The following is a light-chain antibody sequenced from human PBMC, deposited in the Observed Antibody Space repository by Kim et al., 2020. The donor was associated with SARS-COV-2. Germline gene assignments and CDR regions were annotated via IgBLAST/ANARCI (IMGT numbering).Light chain of an antibody. CDR2: DAS. CDR1: QSVSSY. J-gene: IGKJ5*01. CDR3: QQRGNWPIT. V-gene: IGKV3-11*01. Sequence: EIVLTQSPATLSLSPGERATLSCRASQSVSSYLAWYQQKPGQAPRLLIYDASNRATDIPARFSGLGSGTDFTLTISSLEPEDFAVYYCQQRGNWPITFGQGTRLEIK.